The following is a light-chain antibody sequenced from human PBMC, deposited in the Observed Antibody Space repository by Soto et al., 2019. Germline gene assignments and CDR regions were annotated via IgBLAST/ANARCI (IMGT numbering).Light chain of an antibody. CDR2: DTS. CDR1: QSVGSY. V-gene: IGKV3-11*01. Sequence: EIVFPQSPATLSLYTGERATLSCRASQSVGSYLAWFQQTHGQAPRPLIYDTSNRDTGIPARFSGSGSGTDFTLPLSRLETEDFQVYYCQQRSDSPPTFGQGTKVDIK. J-gene: IGKJ1*01. CDR3: QQRSDSPPT.